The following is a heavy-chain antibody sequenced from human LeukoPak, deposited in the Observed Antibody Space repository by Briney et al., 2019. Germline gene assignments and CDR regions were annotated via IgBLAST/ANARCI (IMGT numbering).Heavy chain of an antibody. J-gene: IGHJ4*02. Sequence: SVKVSCKASGGTFSSYAISWVRRAPGQGLEWMGGIIPIFGTANYAQKFQGRVTITADESTSTAYMELSSLRSEDTAVYYCARGSDYPVGFDYWGQGTLVTVSS. V-gene: IGHV1-69*13. CDR2: IIPIFGTA. D-gene: IGHD1-26*01. CDR1: GGTFSSYA. CDR3: ARGSDYPVGFDY.